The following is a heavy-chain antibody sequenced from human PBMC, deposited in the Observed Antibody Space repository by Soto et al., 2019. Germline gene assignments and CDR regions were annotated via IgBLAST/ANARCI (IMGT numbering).Heavy chain of an antibody. D-gene: IGHD2-21*02. J-gene: IGHJ4*02. V-gene: IGHV3-23*01. CDR3: AKDQRDGGNSGGY. Sequence: EVQLLESGGGLVQPGGSLRLSCAASGFTFSSYAMIWVRQAPGKGLEWVSAISGSGGSTYYADSVKGRFTISRDNYKNTLYLQMNSLRAEDTAVYYCAKDQRDGGNSGGYWGQGTLVTVSS. CDR1: GFTFSSYA. CDR2: ISGSGGST.